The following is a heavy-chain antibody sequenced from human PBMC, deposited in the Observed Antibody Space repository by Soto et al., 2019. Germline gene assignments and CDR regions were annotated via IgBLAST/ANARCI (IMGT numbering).Heavy chain of an antibody. J-gene: IGHJ6*02. CDR3: ARDQELLYYYYYYGMDV. CDR2: ISSSSSTI. D-gene: IGHD1-7*01. Sequence: GGSLRLSCAASGFTFSSYSMNWVRQAPGKGLEWVSYISSSSSTIYYADSVKGRFTISRDNAKNSLYLQMNSLRDEDTAVYYCARDQELLYYYYYYGMDVWGQGTTVTVSS. CDR1: GFTFSSYS. V-gene: IGHV3-48*02.